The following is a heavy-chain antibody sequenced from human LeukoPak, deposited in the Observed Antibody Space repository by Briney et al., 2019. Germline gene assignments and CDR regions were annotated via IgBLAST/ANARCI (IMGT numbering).Heavy chain of an antibody. Sequence: SETLSLTCSVSGYSISSGYYWGWIRQPPGQGLEWIASMYHSGSTYYNPSLKSRVTISVDTSKNQFSLKLSSVTAADTAVYYCARVHGSPYHSSGYYYYFDYWGQGTLVTVSS. CDR1: GYSISSGYY. CDR3: ARVHGSPYHSSGYYYYFDY. D-gene: IGHD3-22*01. J-gene: IGHJ4*02. CDR2: MYHSGST. V-gene: IGHV4-38-2*02.